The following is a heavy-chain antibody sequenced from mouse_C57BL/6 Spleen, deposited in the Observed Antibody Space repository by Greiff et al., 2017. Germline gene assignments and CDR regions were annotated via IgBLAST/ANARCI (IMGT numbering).Heavy chain of an antibody. CDR1: GYSFTGYF. CDR2: ISPYNGDT. J-gene: IGHJ2*01. V-gene: IGHV1-20*01. D-gene: IGHD1-2*01. Sequence: VQLQQSGPELVKPGDSVKISCKASGYSFTGYFMHWVMQSPGKSLEWIGRISPYNGDTFYTQKFKGKATLTVDKSSSTAHMELRSLTSEDSAVYYCARAHYYGRLYFDYWGQGTTLTVSS. CDR3: ARAHYYGRLYFDY.